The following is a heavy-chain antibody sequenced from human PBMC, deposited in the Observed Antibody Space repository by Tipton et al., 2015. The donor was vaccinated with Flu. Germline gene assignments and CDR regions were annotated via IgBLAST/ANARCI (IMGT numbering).Heavy chain of an antibody. J-gene: IGHJ4*02. CDR1: DGSMSSGSFY. CDR2: VHQAGST. Sequence: TLSLTCTVSDGSMSSGSFYWGWIRQPPGKGLEWIGNVHQAGSTYYNPSLRSRVTISLDRPKNQFSLRLTSVTAADTAVYYCATTTYFYGSGSHDYWGQGTLVTVSS. V-gene: IGHV4-39*07. CDR3: ATTTYFYGSGSHDY. D-gene: IGHD3-10*01.